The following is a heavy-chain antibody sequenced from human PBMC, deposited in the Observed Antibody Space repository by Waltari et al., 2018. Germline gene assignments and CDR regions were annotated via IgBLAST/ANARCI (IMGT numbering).Heavy chain of an antibody. D-gene: IGHD3-22*01. V-gene: IGHV3-23*01. CDR3: AKRAMIVVVITHFDY. CDR1: GFTFSSYA. Sequence: EVQLLESGGGLVQPGGSLRLSCAASGFTFSSYAMSWVRQAPGKGLVWVSAIRGSGGSTYYADSVKGRFTISRDNSKNTLYLQMNSLRAEDTAVYYCAKRAMIVVVITHFDYWGQGTLVTVSS. CDR2: IRGSGGST. J-gene: IGHJ4*02.